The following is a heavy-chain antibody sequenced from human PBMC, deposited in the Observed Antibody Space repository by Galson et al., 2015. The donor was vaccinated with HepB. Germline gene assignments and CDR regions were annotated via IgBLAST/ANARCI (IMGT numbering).Heavy chain of an antibody. V-gene: IGHV3-49*03. Sequence: LRLSCATSGFNFDEYALTWFRQTPGRRLEWVGFIRRKAFGGTPKYAASVRGRFVISRDDSEGIAYPQMSSLKPEDTGIYYCTRDGGTSRPDFDFWGPGTLVTVS. CDR1: GFNFDEYA. CDR3: TRDGGTSRPDFDF. D-gene: IGHD1-14*01. CDR2: IRRKAFGGTP. J-gene: IGHJ4*02.